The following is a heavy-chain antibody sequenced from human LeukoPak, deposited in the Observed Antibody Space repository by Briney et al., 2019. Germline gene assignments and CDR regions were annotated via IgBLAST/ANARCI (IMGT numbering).Heavy chain of an antibody. J-gene: IGHJ4*02. CDR1: GFTFSSYG. Sequence: GRSLRLSCAASGFTFSSYGMHWVRQAPGKGLEWVAVISHDGGFKYYADSVKGRVTISRDNSKNTLYLQMNSLTAEDTAVYYCAKDGAARLNYFNSWGQGTLVTVSS. D-gene: IGHD6-6*01. V-gene: IGHV3-30*18. CDR3: AKDGAARLNYFNS. CDR2: ISHDGGFK.